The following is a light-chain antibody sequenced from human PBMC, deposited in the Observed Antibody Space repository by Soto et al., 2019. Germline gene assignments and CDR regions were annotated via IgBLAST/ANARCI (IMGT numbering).Light chain of an antibody. CDR1: SSNIGNDF. J-gene: IGLJ3*02. Sequence: QSFLTQPPSVSAAPGQKVTISCSGSSSNIGNDFVSWYQQLPGRAPKLLIYDNNKRPSGIPDRFSGSKSGTSATLGITGLQTGDEVDYYCGTWDTRLNARVFGGGTKVTVL. CDR3: GTWDTRLNARV. CDR2: DNN. V-gene: IGLV1-51*01.